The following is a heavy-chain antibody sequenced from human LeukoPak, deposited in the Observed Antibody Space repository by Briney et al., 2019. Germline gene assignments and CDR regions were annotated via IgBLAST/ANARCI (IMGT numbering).Heavy chain of an antibody. CDR3: AREVERAHLDY. Sequence: ASVKVSFKASGYTFTNYGISWVRQAPGQGLEWMGWISAYNGNTNYAQNLQGRVTMTTDTSTSTVYLELRSLRSDDAAVYYCAREVERAHLDYGGQGTLVTVPS. J-gene: IGHJ4*02. V-gene: IGHV1-18*01. D-gene: IGHD1-1*01. CDR2: ISAYNGNT. CDR1: GYTFTNYG.